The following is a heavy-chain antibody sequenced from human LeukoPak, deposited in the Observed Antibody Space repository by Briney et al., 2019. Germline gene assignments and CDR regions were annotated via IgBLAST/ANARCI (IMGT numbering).Heavy chain of an antibody. D-gene: IGHD4-17*01. J-gene: IGHJ4*02. CDR1: GGSVSSGSYY. CDR3: ARDRVTTGYFDY. V-gene: IGHV4-61*01. Sequence: SETLSLTCTVSGGSVSSGSYYWSWIRQPPGKGLEWTGYIYYSGSTNYNPSLKSRVTISVDTSKNQFSLKLSSVTAADTAVYYCARDRVTTGYFDYWGQGTLVTVSS. CDR2: IYYSGST.